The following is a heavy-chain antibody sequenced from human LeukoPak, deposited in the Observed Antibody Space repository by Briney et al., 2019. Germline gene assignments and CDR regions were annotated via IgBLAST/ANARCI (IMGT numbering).Heavy chain of an antibody. V-gene: IGHV1-2*02. D-gene: IGHD2-21*02. CDR2: INPNSGDT. J-gene: IGHJ6*03. CDR3: ARDGVFRFEVGDVYYCYMDV. CDR1: GYTFTGYY. Sequence: ASVKVSCKASGYTFTGYYLHWVRQAPGQGLEWMGWINPNSGDTKYAQKFQGRVTMTRDTSNNTVYMDLTRLIFDDTAMYYCARDGVFRFEVGDVYYCYMDVWGKGTTVIISS.